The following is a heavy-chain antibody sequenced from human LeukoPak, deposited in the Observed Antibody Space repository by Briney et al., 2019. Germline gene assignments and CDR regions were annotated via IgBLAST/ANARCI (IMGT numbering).Heavy chain of an antibody. CDR1: GFTFSRYW. CDR3: AKEGAYPIITYDS. J-gene: IGHJ5*01. CDR2: IKRDGNEK. V-gene: IGHV3-7*01. D-gene: IGHD3-10*01. Sequence: GGSLRLSCAASGFTFSRYWLNWVRQAPRKGLAWVANIKRDGNEKNYVDSVKGRFSISRDNAKNSLYLQMDSLRAEDTAVYYCAKEGAYPIITYDSWGQGALVTVSS.